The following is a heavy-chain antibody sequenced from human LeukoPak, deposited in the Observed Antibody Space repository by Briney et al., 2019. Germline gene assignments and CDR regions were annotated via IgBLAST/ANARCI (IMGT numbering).Heavy chain of an antibody. Sequence: PSENLSLPFAVSGVSFNDYYWRWVRQPPGKGLEWIGEINHSGYTNHRPSLKSRVTLSIDTSRKQFSLNLRSVTVADTGIYYCTIMTTGHDYWGQGTLVTVSS. V-gene: IGHV4-34*01. J-gene: IGHJ4*02. CDR3: TIMTTGHDY. D-gene: IGHD4-17*01. CDR2: INHSGYT. CDR1: GVSFNDYY.